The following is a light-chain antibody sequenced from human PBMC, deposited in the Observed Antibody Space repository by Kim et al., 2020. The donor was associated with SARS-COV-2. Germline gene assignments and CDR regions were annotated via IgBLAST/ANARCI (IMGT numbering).Light chain of an antibody. CDR1: KLVDKY. CDR3: QAWDSSTHNYV. Sequence: PGQTASITCSGYKLVDKYVSWYQQKPGQSHVVVIYQDNQRPSGIPERFSGSNSGNTATLTISGTQAMDEADYYCQAWDSSTHNYVFGAGTKVTVL. V-gene: IGLV3-1*01. J-gene: IGLJ1*01. CDR2: QDN.